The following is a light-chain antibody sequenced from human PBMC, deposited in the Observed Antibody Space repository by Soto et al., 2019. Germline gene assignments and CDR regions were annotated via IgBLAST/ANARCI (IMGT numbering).Light chain of an antibody. CDR1: SSDVGGYNY. V-gene: IGLV2-14*01. J-gene: IGLJ2*01. CDR2: DVS. Sequence: QSALTQPDSVSGSPGQSSTISCTGTSSDVGGYNYVSWYQQHPGKAPKLMIYDVSNRPSGVSDRFSGSKSGNTASLTISGLQPEDEADYYCSSYTRSSTRVFGGGTKVTVL. CDR3: SSYTRSSTRV.